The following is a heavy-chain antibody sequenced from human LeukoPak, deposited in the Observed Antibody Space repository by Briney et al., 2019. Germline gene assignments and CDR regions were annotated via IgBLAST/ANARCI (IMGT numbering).Heavy chain of an antibody. CDR1: GGTFSSYA. J-gene: IGHJ5*02. CDR3: ARDYGYNWNYGGGGWFDP. CDR2: IIPIFGTA. Sequence: XVKVSCKASGGTFSSYAISWVRQAPGQGLEWMGRIIPIFGTANYAQKFQGRVTITTDESTSTAYMELSSLRSEDTAVYYCARDYGYNWNYGGGGWFDPWGQGTLVTVSS. V-gene: IGHV1-69*05. D-gene: IGHD1-7*01.